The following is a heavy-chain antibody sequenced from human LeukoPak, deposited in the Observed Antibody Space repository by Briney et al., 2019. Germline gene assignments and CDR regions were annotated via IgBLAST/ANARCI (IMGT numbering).Heavy chain of an antibody. CDR3: ASGKSTWGY. D-gene: IGHD4-23*01. V-gene: IGHV4-59*01. CDR1: GGSISSYY. Sequence: SETLSLTCTVSGGSISSYYWSWIRQPPGKGLEWIGYIYYSGSTNYNPSLKSRVTISVDTSKNQFSLKLSSVTAADPAVYYCASGKSTWGYWGQGTLVTVSS. CDR2: IYYSGST. J-gene: IGHJ4*02.